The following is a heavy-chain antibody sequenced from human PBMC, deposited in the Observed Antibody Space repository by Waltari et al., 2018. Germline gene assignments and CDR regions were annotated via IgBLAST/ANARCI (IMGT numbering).Heavy chain of an antibody. J-gene: IGHJ2*01. CDR1: GCTFRGYA. D-gene: IGHD6-13*01. CDR3: SKNRAAGGHWYFDL. CDR2: IRTNVYGGTT. Sequence: EVQLEESGGGLVQPGRSLRLSCSSSGCTFRGYAMSWFRLAPGKGLEWIGFIRTNVYGGTTVYAASVKGRFTISRDDSKNIAYLQTNSLKTEDTAIYYCSKNRAAGGHWYFDLWGRGTLVTVSS. V-gene: IGHV3-49*03.